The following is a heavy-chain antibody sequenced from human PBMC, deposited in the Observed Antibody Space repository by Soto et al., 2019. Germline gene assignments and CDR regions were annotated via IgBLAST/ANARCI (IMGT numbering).Heavy chain of an antibody. Sequence: GQSLKISCKGSGHSFTNHWIGWVRQMPGKGLEWMGIIYPGDSDTKYSPSFQGQVTFSADKSISTAYLQWSSLMASDSPMYSCARRGGSGTSKYDSMHMDIWVQGTTVTVSS. J-gene: IGHJ6*02. CDR2: IYPGDSDT. D-gene: IGHD3-3*01. CDR3: ARRGGSGTSKYDSMHMDI. CDR1: GHSFTNHW. V-gene: IGHV5-51*01.